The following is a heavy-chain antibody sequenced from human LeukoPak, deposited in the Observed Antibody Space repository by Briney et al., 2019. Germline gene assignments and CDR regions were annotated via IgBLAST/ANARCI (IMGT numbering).Heavy chain of an antibody. J-gene: IGHJ4*02. CDR3: ARGPSGYDHPDY. Sequence: ASVKVSCKASGYIFTSYYMYWVRQAPGQGLEWMGIINPSGGSTSYTQKFQGRVTMTRDMSTSTVYMGLNSLRSEDTAVYYCARGPSGYDHPDYWGQGTLVTVSS. D-gene: IGHD5-12*01. V-gene: IGHV1-46*01. CDR1: GYIFTSYY. CDR2: INPSGGST.